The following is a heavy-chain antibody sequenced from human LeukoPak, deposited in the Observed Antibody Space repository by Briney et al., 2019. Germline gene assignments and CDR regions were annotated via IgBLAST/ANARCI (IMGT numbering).Heavy chain of an antibody. CDR3: ARVGGPYCGGDCYLYYFDY. V-gene: IGHV3-11*05. Sequence: GGSLRLSCAASGFTFSDYYMNWIRQAPGKVLEWVSYISSSSSYTNYADSVKGRFTISRDNAKNSLYLQMNSLRAEDTAVYYCARVGGPYCGGDCYLYYFDYWGQGTLVTVSS. CDR2: ISSSSSYT. D-gene: IGHD2-21*02. J-gene: IGHJ4*02. CDR1: GFTFSDYY.